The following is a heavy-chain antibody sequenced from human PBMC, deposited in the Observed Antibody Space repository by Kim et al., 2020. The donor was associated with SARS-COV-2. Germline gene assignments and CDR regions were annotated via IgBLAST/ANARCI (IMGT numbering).Heavy chain of an antibody. J-gene: IGHJ4*02. D-gene: IGHD6-19*01. V-gene: IGHV3-23*03. CDR3: AKVMGSSGSCFDN. Sequence: DADSVKGRVTISRDDSQRTLCMRMNRRRVEDTAVYYCAKVMGSSGSCFDNWGQGTLVTVSS.